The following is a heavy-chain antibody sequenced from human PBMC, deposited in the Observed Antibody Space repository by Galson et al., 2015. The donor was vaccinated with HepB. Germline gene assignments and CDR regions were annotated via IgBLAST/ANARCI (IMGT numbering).Heavy chain of an antibody. D-gene: IGHD1/OR15-1a*01. CDR1: GSTLPNYD. Sequence: SVKVSCKASGSTLPNYDINWVRQATGQGLEWMGWMNPNSGNTGYAQKFQGRVTMTRDTSISTAYMELSSLTSEDTAVYYCARGLNKEDWGQGTLVTVSS. CDR2: MNPNSGNT. V-gene: IGHV1-8*01. CDR3: ARGLNKED. J-gene: IGHJ4*02.